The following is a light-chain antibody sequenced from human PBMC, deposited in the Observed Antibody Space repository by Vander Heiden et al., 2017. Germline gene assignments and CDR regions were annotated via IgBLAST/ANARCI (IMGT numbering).Light chain of an antibody. CDR1: ESISTH. Sequence: DMQWPQSPSSLSASVGDRGTIPCRASESISTHLNWYQQRPGRPPKLLIYDATNLESAVPSRFSGSGSGTDFTLTISSLQPEDLATYSCQQSFTTPITFAGGTKVEMK. J-gene: IGKJ4*01. V-gene: IGKV1-39*01. CDR3: QQSFTTPIT. CDR2: DAT.